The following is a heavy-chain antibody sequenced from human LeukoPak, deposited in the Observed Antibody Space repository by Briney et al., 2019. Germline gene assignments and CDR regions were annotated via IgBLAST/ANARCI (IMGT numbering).Heavy chain of an antibody. CDR1: GGSISGYY. D-gene: IGHD5-12*01. Sequence: SETLSLTCTVSGGSISGYYWSWIRQPAGRGLEWIGRIYISGSTNYNPSLKSRLTMSVDTSKNQFSLKLSSVTAADTAVYYCAGVGQGSGRYFDYWGQGTLVTVSS. CDR3: AGVGQGSGRYFDY. J-gene: IGHJ4*02. V-gene: IGHV4-4*07. CDR2: IYISGST.